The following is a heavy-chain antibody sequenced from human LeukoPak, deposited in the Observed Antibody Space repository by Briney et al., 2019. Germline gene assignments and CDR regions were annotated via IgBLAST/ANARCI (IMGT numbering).Heavy chain of an antibody. Sequence: GGSLRLSCAASGFTFSSYAMSWVRQAPGKGLEWVSAISGSGGSTYYADSVKGRFTISRDNSKNTLYLQMNSLRAEDTAVYYCAKEGSGSYYYYYYYYYMDVWGKGTTVTISS. CDR3: AKEGSGSYYYYYYYYYMDV. V-gene: IGHV3-23*01. D-gene: IGHD1-26*01. J-gene: IGHJ6*03. CDR1: GFTFSSYA. CDR2: ISGSGGST.